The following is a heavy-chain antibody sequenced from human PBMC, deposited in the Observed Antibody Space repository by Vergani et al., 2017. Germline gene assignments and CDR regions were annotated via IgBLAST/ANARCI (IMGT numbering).Heavy chain of an antibody. D-gene: IGHD1-26*01. Sequence: QVQLVQSGAEVKKPGASVKVSCKASGYTFTGYYMHWVRQAPGQGLEWMGRINPNSGGTNYAQKFQGRVTMTRDTSISTAYMELSRLRSDDTAVYDCARGRAGGGSYYYFDYWGHGTLVTVSS. CDR2: INPNSGGT. J-gene: IGHJ4*01. CDR1: GYTFTGYY. V-gene: IGHV1-2*06. CDR3: ARGRAGGGSYYYFDY.